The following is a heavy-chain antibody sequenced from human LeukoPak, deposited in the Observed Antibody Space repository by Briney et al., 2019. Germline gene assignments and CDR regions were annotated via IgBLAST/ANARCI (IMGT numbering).Heavy chain of an antibody. CDR1: GFTLSSYW. Sequence: GGSLRLSCAVSGFTLSSYWMHWVRHLPGKGLVWVSRINSDGSGISYAGSVKGRFTISRDNAKNTLYLQMNSLRAEDTAVYYCERGNAHAFDIWGQGTMVTVSS. J-gene: IGHJ3*02. CDR3: ERGNAHAFDI. CDR2: INSDGSGI. V-gene: IGHV3-74*01.